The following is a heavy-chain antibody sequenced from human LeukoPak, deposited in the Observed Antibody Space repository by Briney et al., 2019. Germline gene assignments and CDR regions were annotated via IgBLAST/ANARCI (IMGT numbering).Heavy chain of an antibody. CDR2: ISYDGSNK. Sequence: PGGSLRLSCAASGFTFSTFAMHWVRQAPGKGLEWVAVISYDGSNKYYADSVKGRFTISRDNSKNTLYLQMNSLRAEDTAVYYCARAPDDSYYFDYWGQGTLVTVSS. CDR1: GFTFSTFA. CDR3: ARAPDDSYYFDY. D-gene: IGHD5-18*01. J-gene: IGHJ4*02. V-gene: IGHV3-30*01.